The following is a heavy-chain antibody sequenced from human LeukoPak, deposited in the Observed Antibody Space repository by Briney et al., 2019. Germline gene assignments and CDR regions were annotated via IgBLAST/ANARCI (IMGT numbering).Heavy chain of an antibody. V-gene: IGHV4-4*07. Sequence: SETLSLTCTVSGGSISSYYWSWIRQPAGKGLDYIGRIYSSGSTNYNPSLKSRVTMSVDTSKNQFSLKMSSVTAADTAVYYCARDRLRRGVAPFDYWGQGTLVTVSS. CDR2: IYSSGST. D-gene: IGHD3-10*01. CDR1: GGSISSYY. CDR3: ARDRLRRGVAPFDY. J-gene: IGHJ4*02.